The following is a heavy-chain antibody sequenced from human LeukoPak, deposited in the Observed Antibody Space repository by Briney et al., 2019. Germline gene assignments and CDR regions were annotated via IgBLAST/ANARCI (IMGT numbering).Heavy chain of an antibody. D-gene: IGHD6-19*01. CDR1: GYTFTSYG. V-gene: IGHV1-18*01. CDR2: ISAYNGNT. CDR3: ATSRRIAVAGGDWFDP. Sequence: ASVKVSCKASGYTFTSYGISWVRQAPGQGLEWMGWISAYNGNTNYAQKLQGRVTMTTDTSTSTAYMELRSLRSDDTAVYYCATSRRIAVAGGDWFDPWGQGTLVTVSS. J-gene: IGHJ5*02.